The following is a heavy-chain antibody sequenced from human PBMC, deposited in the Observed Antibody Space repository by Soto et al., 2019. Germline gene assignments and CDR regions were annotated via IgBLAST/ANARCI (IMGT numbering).Heavy chain of an antibody. Sequence: GSLRLSCAASGFTFSSYIINWVRQAPGRGLEWVSSISTSSSYKYYADSVKGRFTISRDNAKNSLYLQMNSLRAEDTAVYYCARDPSPYDFWSGSKRPYGLDVWGQGTTVTVSS. D-gene: IGHD3-3*01. CDR2: ISTSSSYK. V-gene: IGHV3-21*01. CDR3: ARDPSPYDFWSGSKRPYGLDV. J-gene: IGHJ6*02. CDR1: GFTFSSYI.